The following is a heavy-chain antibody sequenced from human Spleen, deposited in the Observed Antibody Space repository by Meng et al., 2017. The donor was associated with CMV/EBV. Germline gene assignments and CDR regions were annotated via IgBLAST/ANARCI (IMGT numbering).Heavy chain of an antibody. CDR3: ARVGSGSYYFDY. J-gene: IGHJ4*02. CDR1: GFIFSSYS. Sequence: CAASGFIFSSYSRYGVRQAPGKGLEWLSSISSSSSYLYHADSLKGRFTISRDNAKDSLYLQMNSLTAEDTAVYYCARVGSGSYYFDYWGQGTLVTVSS. CDR2: ISSSSSYL. D-gene: IGHD1-26*01. V-gene: IGHV3-21*01.